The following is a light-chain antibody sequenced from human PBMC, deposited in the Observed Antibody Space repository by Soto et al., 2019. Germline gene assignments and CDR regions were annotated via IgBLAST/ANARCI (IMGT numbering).Light chain of an antibody. CDR2: DAS. CDR3: T. J-gene: IGKJ2*01. CDR1: QDISNY. V-gene: IGKV1-33*01. Sequence: DIQMTQSPSSLSASVGDRVTITCQASQDISNYLNWYQQKPGKAPKLRIYDASNLETGVPSRFSGSGSGTDFTFTISSLQPEDIATYLRTFGQGTKLEIK.